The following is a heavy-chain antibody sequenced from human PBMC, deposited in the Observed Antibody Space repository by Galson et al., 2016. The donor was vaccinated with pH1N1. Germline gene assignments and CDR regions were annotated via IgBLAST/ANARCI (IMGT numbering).Heavy chain of an antibody. Sequence: PALVKPTQTLTLTCTFSGFSLSTSGMCVSWIRQPPGKPLEWLARIDWDDDKMYSTSLKTRLTISKDTSKNQVVLTVTNMDPVDTAPYYCARTNRIETGVWSFDAWGEGSRGTLSS. CDR2: IDWDDDK. D-gene: IGHD1-14*01. J-gene: IGHJ4*02. CDR1: GFSLSTSGMC. V-gene: IGHV2-70*17. CDR3: ARTNRIETGVWSFDA.